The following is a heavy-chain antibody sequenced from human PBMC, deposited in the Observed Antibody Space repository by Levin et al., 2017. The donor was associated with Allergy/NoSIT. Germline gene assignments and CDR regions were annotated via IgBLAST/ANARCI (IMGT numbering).Heavy chain of an antibody. CDR3: ARALGFYSVTVDY. V-gene: IGHV3-30-3*01. D-gene: IGHD4-11*01. J-gene: IGHJ4*02. CDR1: GFTFSSYA. CDR2: ISYDGSNK. Sequence: GGSLRLSCAASGFTFSSYAMHWVRQAPGKGLEWVAVISYDGSNKYYADSVKGRFTISRDNSKNTLYLQMNSLRAEDTAVYYCARALGFYSVTVDYWGQGTLVTVSS.